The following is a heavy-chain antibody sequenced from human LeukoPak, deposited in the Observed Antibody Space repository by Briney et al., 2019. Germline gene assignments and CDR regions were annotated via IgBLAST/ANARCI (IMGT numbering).Heavy chain of an antibody. CDR1: GFTFSSYS. V-gene: IGHV3-21*01. CDR2: ISSSSSYI. Sequence: GGSLRLSCAASGFTFSSYSMNWVRQAPGKGLEWVSSISSSSSYIYYADSVKGRFTISRDNAKNSLYLQMNSLRAEDRAVYYCARGTYCSGGSCYSFDYWGQGTLVTVSS. D-gene: IGHD2-15*01. J-gene: IGHJ4*02. CDR3: ARGTYCSGGSCYSFDY.